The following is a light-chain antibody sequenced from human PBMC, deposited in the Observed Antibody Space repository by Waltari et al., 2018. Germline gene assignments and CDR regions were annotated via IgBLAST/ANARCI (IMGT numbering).Light chain of an antibody. Sequence: QSALTQPRSVSGSPGQSVTISCVGSSRDAGRYNFVSWYQQYPGKAPKLMIYDVTKRPSGVPDRFSGSKSGNTASLTISGLQAEDEAGYYCFSYAGSYTYVFGTGTEVTVL. CDR1: SRDAGRYNF. J-gene: IGLJ1*01. CDR3: FSYAGSYTYV. CDR2: DVT. V-gene: IGLV2-11*01.